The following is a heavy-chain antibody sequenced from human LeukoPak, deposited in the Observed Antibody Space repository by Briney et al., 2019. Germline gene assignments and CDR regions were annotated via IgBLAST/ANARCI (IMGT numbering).Heavy chain of an antibody. CDR2: ISAYNDNT. CDR3: ARVHYDISTGYSYFDY. J-gene: IGHJ4*02. D-gene: IGHD3-9*01. Sequence: ASVKVSCKASGYTFTSYGISWVRQAPGQGLEWMGWISAYNDNTNYAQKLQGRVTMTTDTSTGTAYMELRSLRSDDTAVYYCARVHYDISTGYSYFDYWGQGTLVTVSS. CDR1: GYTFTSYG. V-gene: IGHV1-18*01.